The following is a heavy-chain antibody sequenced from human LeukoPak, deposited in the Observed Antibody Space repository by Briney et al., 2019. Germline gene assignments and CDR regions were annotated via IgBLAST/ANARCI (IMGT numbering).Heavy chain of an antibody. Sequence: GASLKISCKGSGYSFTSYWVAWVRHLPGKRLEWMWIISPRDSDTRYSPSFQGQVTISADKSINTAYLQWSGLKASDTAVYYCARHVTTASAARGFDIWGQGTMVTVSS. CDR3: ARHVTTASAARGFDI. J-gene: IGHJ3*02. CDR1: GYSFTSYW. CDR2: ISPRDSDT. V-gene: IGHV5-51*01. D-gene: IGHD1-14*01.